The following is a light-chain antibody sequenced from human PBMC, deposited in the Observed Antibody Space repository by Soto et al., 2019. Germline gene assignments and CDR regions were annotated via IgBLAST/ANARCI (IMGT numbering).Light chain of an antibody. CDR3: SSYSSSSTYV. CDR1: SSDVGAYYS. Sequence: QSALAQPASVSGPPGQSITISCTGTSSDVGAYYSVSWYQQHPGKAPKLMIYEVSNRPSGVSNRFSGSKSGNTASLTISGLQAEDEADYYCSSYSSSSTYVFGTGTKVTVL. J-gene: IGLJ1*01. V-gene: IGLV2-14*01. CDR2: EVS.